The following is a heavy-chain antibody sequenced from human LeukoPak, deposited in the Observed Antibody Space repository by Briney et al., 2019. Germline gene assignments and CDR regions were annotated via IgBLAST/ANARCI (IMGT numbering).Heavy chain of an antibody. Sequence: PSETLSLTCTVSGGSISSYYWSWIRQPPGKGLEWIGYIYYSGSTNYNPSLKSRVTISVDTSKNQFSLKLSSVTAADTAVYYCARRQGGYLDAFDIWGQGTMVTVSS. J-gene: IGHJ3*02. V-gene: IGHV4-59*08. CDR1: GGSISSYY. CDR2: IYYSGST. CDR3: ARRQGGYLDAFDI. D-gene: IGHD3-22*01.